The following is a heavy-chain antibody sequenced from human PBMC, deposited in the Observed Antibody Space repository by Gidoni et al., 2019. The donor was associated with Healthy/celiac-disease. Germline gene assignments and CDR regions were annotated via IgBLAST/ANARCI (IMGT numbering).Heavy chain of an antibody. V-gene: IGHV3-9*01. CDR1: GFTFDDYA. D-gene: IGHD6-19*01. CDR2: ISWNSGSI. Sequence: EVQLVESGGGLVQPGRSLRLSCAASGFTFDDYAMHWVRQAPGKGLEWVSGISWNSGSIGYADSVKGRFTISRDNAKNSLYLQMNSLRAEDTALYYCAKSPGVSSGRLDYWGQGTLVTVSS. J-gene: IGHJ4*02. CDR3: AKSPGVSSGRLDY.